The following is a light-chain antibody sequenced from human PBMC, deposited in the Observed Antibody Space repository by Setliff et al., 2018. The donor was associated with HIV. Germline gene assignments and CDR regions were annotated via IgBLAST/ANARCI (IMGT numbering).Light chain of an antibody. CDR2: DVS. CDR1: SSDVGGYNY. J-gene: IGLJ1*01. CDR3: CSYTSSSTLYV. V-gene: IGLV2-14*03. Sequence: QPVLTQPASVSGSPGQSITISCTGTSSDVGGYNYVSWYQQHPGKAPKLMIYDVSDRPSGVSNRFSGSKSGNTASLTISGLQAEDEADYYCCSYTSSSTLYVFGTGTKVTVL.